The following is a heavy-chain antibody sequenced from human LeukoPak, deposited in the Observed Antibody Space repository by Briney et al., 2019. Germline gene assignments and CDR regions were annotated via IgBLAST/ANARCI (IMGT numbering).Heavy chain of an antibody. D-gene: IGHD3-22*01. Sequence: SETLSLTCTVSGGSISSSDYYWGWIRQPPGKEPEWIGSIYYSGATYYNPSLESRVTISVDTSKNQFSLKLSSVTAADTAVYYCARHDYYERRAHAFNVWGQGTMVTVSS. V-gene: IGHV4-39*01. CDR1: GGSISSSDYY. CDR3: ARHDYYERRAHAFNV. CDR2: IYYSGAT. J-gene: IGHJ3*01.